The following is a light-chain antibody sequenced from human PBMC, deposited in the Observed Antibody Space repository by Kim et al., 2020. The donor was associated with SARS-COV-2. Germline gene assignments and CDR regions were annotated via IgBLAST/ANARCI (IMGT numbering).Light chain of an antibody. CDR3: HIWDSRSYV. CDR2: RDD. J-gene: IGLJ1*01. CDR1: NIGRKN. V-gene: IGLV3-9*01. Sequence: SYELTQPLSVSVALGQTAKITCGGSNIGRKNVHWYQQKPGQAPVLVIYRDDYRPSGFPERFSGSNSGNTATLTISRAQAGDEADYYCHIWDSRSYV.